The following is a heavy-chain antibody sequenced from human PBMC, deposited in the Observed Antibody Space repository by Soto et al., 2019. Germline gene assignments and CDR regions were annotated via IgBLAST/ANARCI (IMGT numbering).Heavy chain of an antibody. CDR1: GGSISSYY. D-gene: IGHD2-15*01. J-gene: IGHJ3*02. V-gene: IGHV4-59*01. CDR3: ARENGGSCSGCICYSGAVHYYDSRRCAFDI. CDR2: IYYSGST. Sequence: PSETLSLTCTVSGGSISSYYWSWIRQPPGKGLEWIGYIYYSGSTNYNPSLKSRVTISVDTSKNQFSLKLSSVTAADTAVYYCARENGGSCSGCICYSGAVHYYDSRRCAFDIWDQGPMV.